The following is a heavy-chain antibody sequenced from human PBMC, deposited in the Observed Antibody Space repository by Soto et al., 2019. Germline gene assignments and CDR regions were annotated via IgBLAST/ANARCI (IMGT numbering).Heavy chain of an antibody. CDR2: INHNSGGT. CDR3: ARGKAIAAEMDNWFDP. D-gene: IGHD2-8*01. J-gene: IGHJ5*02. CDR1: GHTFTGYY. V-gene: IGHV1-2*02. Sequence: QVQPVQSGAEVKTPGASVKISCKASGHTFTGYYIHWVRQSPGQGLECMGWINHNSGGTDYGQTFQGMATLTSDTSINTVYMELTRLRSADTAVYYCARGKAIAAEMDNWFDPWGQGTLVAVS.